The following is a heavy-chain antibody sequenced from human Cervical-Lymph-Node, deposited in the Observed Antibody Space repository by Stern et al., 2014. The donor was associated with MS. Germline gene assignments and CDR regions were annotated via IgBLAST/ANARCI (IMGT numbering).Heavy chain of an antibody. CDR2: IYYRGST. D-gene: IGHD3-10*02. CDR1: GDPISSYY. V-gene: IGHV4-59*08. J-gene: IGHJ2*01. CDR3: ARHPAVMVGGWYFDL. Sequence: QVQLQESGPGLVKPSETLSLTCTVSGDPISSYYWSWIRQPPGKGLEWIGYIYYRGSTNYNPSLKSRVTISVDTSKKQFYLKLSSVTAADTAVYYCARHPAVMVGGWYFDLWGRGALVTVSS.